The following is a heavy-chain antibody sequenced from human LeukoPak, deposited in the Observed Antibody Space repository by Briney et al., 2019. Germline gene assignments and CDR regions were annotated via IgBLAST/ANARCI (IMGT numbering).Heavy chain of an antibody. D-gene: IGHD4-23*01. CDR3: ARDPERDSPVDYYYYYYMDV. Sequence: GSSVKVSCKASGGTFSSYAISWVRQAPGQGLEWMGIINPSGGSTSYAQKFQGRVTMTRDMSTSTVYMELSSLRSEDTAVYYCARDPERDSPVDYYYYYYMDVWGKGTTVTVSS. CDR1: GGTFSSYA. CDR2: INPSGGST. J-gene: IGHJ6*03. V-gene: IGHV1-46*01.